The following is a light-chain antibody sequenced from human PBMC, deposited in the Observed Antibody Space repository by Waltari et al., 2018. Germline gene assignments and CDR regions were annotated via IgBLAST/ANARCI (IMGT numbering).Light chain of an antibody. J-gene: IGKJ3*01. V-gene: IGKV3-15*01. CDR2: GAS. CDR3: QQYNNWPVT. CDR1: QSVAGN. Sequence: EIVMTQSPATLSVSPGERATLSCRASQSVAGNLAWYQQKPGQAPRLLIYGASTRATGIPARFSGGVSGTEFTLTISSMQSEDFVVYYCQQYNNWPVTFGPGTKVDIK.